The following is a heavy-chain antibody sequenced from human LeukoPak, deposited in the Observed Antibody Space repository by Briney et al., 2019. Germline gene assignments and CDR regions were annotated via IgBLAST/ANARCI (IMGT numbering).Heavy chain of an antibody. J-gene: IGHJ5*02. CDR3: ARGQGWFDA. CDR1: GXTLSDYW. V-gene: IGHV3-7*04. CDR2: IKQDGSEK. Sequence: GGSLRLSCAASGXTLSDYWMTWVRQAPGKGLEWVANIKQDGSEKEYVDSVKGRFTISRDNAKNSLYLQMNSLRAEDTAVYYCARGQGWFDAWGQGTLVTVSS.